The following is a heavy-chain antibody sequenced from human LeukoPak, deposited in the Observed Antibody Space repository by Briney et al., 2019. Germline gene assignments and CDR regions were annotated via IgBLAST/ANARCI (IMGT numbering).Heavy chain of an antibody. V-gene: IGHV3-23*01. CDR1: GFTFSTYA. CDR2: ISGSGGYT. J-gene: IGHJ4*02. D-gene: IGHD2-15*01. CDR3: ARASYSVVVVAATIGPPRVRFDGSDY. Sequence: PGGSLRLSCAASGFTFSTYAMSWVRQAPGKGLEWVSAISGSGGYTYYADSVKGRFTISRDNAKNSLYLQMNSLRAEDTAVYYCARASYSVVVVAATIGPPRVRFDGSDYWGQGTLVTVSS.